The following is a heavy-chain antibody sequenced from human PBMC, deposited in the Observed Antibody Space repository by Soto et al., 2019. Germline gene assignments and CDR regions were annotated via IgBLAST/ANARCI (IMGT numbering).Heavy chain of an antibody. CDR2: IYPGDSDT. Sequence: GESLKISCKGSGYSFTSYWIGWVRQMPGKGLEWMGIIYPGDSDTRYSPSFQGQVTISADKSISTAYLQWSSLKASDTAMYYCARRLNRVATIKNPNDAFDSWGQGTMVTVSS. D-gene: IGHD5-12*01. CDR1: GYSFTSYW. CDR3: ARRLNRVATIKNPNDAFDS. J-gene: IGHJ3*02. V-gene: IGHV5-51*01.